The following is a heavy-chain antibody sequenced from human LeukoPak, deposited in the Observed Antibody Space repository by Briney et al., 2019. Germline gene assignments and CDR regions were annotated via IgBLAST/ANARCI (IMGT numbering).Heavy chain of an antibody. D-gene: IGHD3-22*01. CDR1: GGSISSYY. V-gene: IGHV4-59*01. Sequence: PSETLSLTCTVSGGSISSYYWSWIRQPPGKGLEWIGYIYYSGSTNYNPSLKSRVTISVDTSKNQFSLKLSSVTAADTAVYYCARDHEYDSIRYYYYYMDVWGKGTTVTISS. CDR3: ARDHEYDSIRYYYYYMDV. CDR2: IYYSGST. J-gene: IGHJ6*03.